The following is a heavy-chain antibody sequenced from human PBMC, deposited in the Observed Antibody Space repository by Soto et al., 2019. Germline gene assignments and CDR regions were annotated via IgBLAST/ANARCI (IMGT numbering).Heavy chain of an antibody. J-gene: IGHJ4*02. CDR2: IYYSGST. CDR3: ARRYGGNCDF. D-gene: IGHD1-26*01. CDR1: GGSISSYY. Sequence: QVQLQESGPGLVKPSETLSLTCTVSGGSISSYYWSWIRQPPGKGLEWIGYIYYSGSTNYNPSLQRRVTISVDTSKNQFALKLSSVTAADTAVYDCARRYGGNCDFWGQGTLVTVSS. V-gene: IGHV4-59*01.